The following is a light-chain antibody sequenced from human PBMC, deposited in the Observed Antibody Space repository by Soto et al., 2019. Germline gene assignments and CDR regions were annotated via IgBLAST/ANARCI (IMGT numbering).Light chain of an antibody. CDR1: QSISNW. V-gene: IGKV1-5*03. CDR3: QQYDTYWT. CDR2: KAS. J-gene: IGKJ1*01. Sequence: DIQMTQSPSTLSASVGDRVTITCRASQSISNWLAWYQQKPGKAPKLLIYKASSLESGVPSRFTGSGSGTEFTLTISILQPDDVATYYCQQYDTYWTFGQGTKVVIK.